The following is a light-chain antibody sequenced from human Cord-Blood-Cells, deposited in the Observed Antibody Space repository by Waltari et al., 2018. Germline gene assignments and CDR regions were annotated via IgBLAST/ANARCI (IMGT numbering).Light chain of an antibody. CDR3: QQYGSSPPTWT. V-gene: IGKV3-20*01. CDR1: QSVSSSY. Sequence: EIVLTQSPGTLSLSPGDRATLACSASQSVSSSYLAWYQQKPGQAPRLLIYGASSRATGIPDRFSGSGSGTDFTLTISRLEPEDFAVYYCQQYGSSPPTWTFGQGTKVEIK. J-gene: IGKJ1*01. CDR2: GAS.